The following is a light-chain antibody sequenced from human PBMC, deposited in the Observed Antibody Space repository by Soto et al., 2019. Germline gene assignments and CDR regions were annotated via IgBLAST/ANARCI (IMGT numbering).Light chain of an antibody. CDR1: SSGVGGYNY. CDR3: CSNAGSPSV. J-gene: IGLJ1*01. V-gene: IGLV2-11*01. CDR2: DVS. Sequence: QSVLTQPRSVSGSPGHSVTSFCTGTSSGVGGYNYVSCYQQHPGKAPKLMSYDVSKRPSGVPARFSGSKSGNTASLTISWLQAEDEPDYYCCSNAGSPSVFGSGTKVTVL.